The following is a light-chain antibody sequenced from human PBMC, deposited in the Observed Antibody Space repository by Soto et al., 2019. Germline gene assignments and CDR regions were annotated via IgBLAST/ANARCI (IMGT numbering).Light chain of an antibody. CDR2: DAS. Sequence: DIQLTQSPSTLSASVGDRVTLTCRASQSISTWLAWYQQKPGKAPKVLIFDASTLESGVPARFSGSGSGTDFTLTISSLQPGDFATYYCQQYHDFPYTVGRGTTLEIK. CDR1: QSISTW. CDR3: QQYHDFPYT. V-gene: IGKV1-5*01. J-gene: IGKJ2*01.